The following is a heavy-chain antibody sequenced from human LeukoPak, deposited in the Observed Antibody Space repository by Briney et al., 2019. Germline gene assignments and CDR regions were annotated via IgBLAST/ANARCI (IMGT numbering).Heavy chain of an antibody. D-gene: IGHD6-19*01. CDR3: ARDLSSSGWYRMGHYYYYGMDV. CDR1: GFDFSSYG. J-gene: IGHJ6*02. V-gene: IGHV3-30*03. CDR2: ISYDGSAK. Sequence: PGGSLRLSCAASGFDFSSYGMHWVRHAPGKGLEGVGVISYDGSAKFYAESVEGRFTISRDNSKNTLYLQMNTLRAEDTAVYYCARDLSSSGWYRMGHYYYYGMDVWGQGTTVTVPS.